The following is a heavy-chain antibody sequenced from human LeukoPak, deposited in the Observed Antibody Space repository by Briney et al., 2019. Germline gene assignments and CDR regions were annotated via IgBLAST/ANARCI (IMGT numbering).Heavy chain of an antibody. CDR1: GFTFSSHE. V-gene: IGHV3-48*03. CDR3: ARDGVQGAPRGGYFDY. CDR2: ISGGGSKI. D-gene: IGHD3-10*01. J-gene: IGHJ4*02. Sequence: GSLGLSCAASGFTFSSHEMDWVRQGPGKGVEWPSFISGGGSKIYYADSVQGRFTISRDNAKNSLYLQLNSLRAEDTAVYYCARDGVQGAPRGGYFDYWGQGILVTVSS.